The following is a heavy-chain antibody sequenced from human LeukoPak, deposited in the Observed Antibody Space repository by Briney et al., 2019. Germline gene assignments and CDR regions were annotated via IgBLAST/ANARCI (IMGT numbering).Heavy chain of an antibody. Sequence: PSETLSLTCAVSGGSISSSNWWSWVRQPPGKGLEWIGEIYHSGSTNYNPSLKCRVTISVDKSKNQFSLKLSSVTAADTAVYYCARDHSSGWYDPWGQGTLVTVSS. D-gene: IGHD6-19*01. CDR3: ARDHSSGWYDP. V-gene: IGHV4-4*02. J-gene: IGHJ5*02. CDR1: GGSISSSNW. CDR2: IYHSGST.